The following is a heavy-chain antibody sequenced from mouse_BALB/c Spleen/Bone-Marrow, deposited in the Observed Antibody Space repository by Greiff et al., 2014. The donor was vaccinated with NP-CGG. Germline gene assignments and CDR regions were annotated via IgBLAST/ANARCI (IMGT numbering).Heavy chain of an antibody. J-gene: IGHJ3*01. CDR2: INPYNDGT. CDR3: ARNYRYDGFAY. V-gene: IGHV1-14*01. Sequence: LVESGPELVKPGASVKMSCKASGYTFTSYVMHWVKQKPGQGLEWIGYINPYNDGTKYNEKFKGKATLTSDKSSSTAYMELSSLTSEDSAVYYCARNYRYDGFAYWGQGTLVTVSA. CDR1: GYTFTSYV. D-gene: IGHD2-14*01.